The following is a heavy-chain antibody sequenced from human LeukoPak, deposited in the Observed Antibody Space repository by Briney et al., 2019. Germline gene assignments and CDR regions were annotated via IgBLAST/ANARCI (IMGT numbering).Heavy chain of an antibody. V-gene: IGHV4-34*01. CDR2: INHSGST. Sequence: KPSETLSLTCAVYGGSFSGYYWSWIRQPPGEGLEWIGEINHSGSTNYNPSLKSRVTISVDTSKNQFSLKLSSVTAADTAVYYCARRTDFWSGYYYYYYMDVWGKGTTVTVSS. CDR3: ARRTDFWSGYYYYYYMDV. D-gene: IGHD3-3*01. J-gene: IGHJ6*03. CDR1: GGSFSGYY.